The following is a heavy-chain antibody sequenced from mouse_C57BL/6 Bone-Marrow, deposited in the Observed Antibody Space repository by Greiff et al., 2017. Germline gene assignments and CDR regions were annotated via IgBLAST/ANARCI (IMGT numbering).Heavy chain of an antibody. J-gene: IGHJ1*03. CDR1: GYTFTSYW. CDR2: INPSNGGT. D-gene: IGHD1-1*01. V-gene: IGHV1-53*01. CDR3: ARSSYYGSGYWYFDV. Sequence: QVQLQQPGTELVKPGASVKLSCKASGYTFTSYWMHWVKQRPGQGLEWIGNINPSNGGTNYNEKFKSKATLTVDKSSSTAYMQLSSLTSEDSAVYYCARSSYYGSGYWYFDVWGTGTTVTGSS.